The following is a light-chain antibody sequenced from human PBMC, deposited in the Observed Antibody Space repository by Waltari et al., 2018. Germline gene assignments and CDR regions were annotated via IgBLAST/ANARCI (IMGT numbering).Light chain of an antibody. CDR1: QNIDNF. J-gene: IGKJ4*01. CDR3: QQSFKIPLS. CDR2: AAI. Sequence: DIQVTQSPSFLSASVGDRVTFTCRASQNIDNFFNWYQQKPGSAPRLLVYAAINLGNGVPSRFSASGSGTEFTLTISSLQPEDFATYYCQQSFKIPLSFGGGTKVEIK. V-gene: IGKV1-39*01.